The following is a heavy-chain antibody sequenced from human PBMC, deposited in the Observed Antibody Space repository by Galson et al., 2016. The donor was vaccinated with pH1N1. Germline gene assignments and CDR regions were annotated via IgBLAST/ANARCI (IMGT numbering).Heavy chain of an antibody. Sequence: SCKASGYTFTDSDINWVRPGTGQGLEWMGWMNPNNDNTGYAQKFQGTITMTRNTSISTAYMELNSLRSEVTALYYCARGGYCRGGSCYDVFDYCGQGTLVT. CDR2: MNPNNDNT. CDR1: GYTFTDSD. D-gene: IGHD2-15*01. J-gene: IGHJ4*02. CDR3: ARGGYCRGGSCYDVFDY. V-gene: IGHV1-8*01.